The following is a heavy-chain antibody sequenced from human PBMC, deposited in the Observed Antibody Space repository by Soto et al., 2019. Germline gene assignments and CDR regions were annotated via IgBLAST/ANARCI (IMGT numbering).Heavy chain of an antibody. V-gene: IGHV3-74*01. J-gene: IGHJ4*02. Sequence: PVEPLKISWKGSGFVFTNFWVHWVRHVPGKGLVWVARIDTSGHSTNYAESVKGRFTISRDNAKNTVSLQMNSLRVEDTGVYYCAKDSWYFDLWSQGSQVPVSS. D-gene: IGHD6-13*01. CDR3: AKDSWYFDL. CDR2: IDTSGHST. CDR1: GFVFTNFW.